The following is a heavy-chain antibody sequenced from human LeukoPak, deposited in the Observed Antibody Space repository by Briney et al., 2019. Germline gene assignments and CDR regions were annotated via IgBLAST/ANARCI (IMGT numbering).Heavy chain of an antibody. CDR2: IYYSGST. Sequence: SETLSLTCTVSGGSISSGDYYWSWIRQPPGKGLEWIGYIYYSGSTYYNPSLKSRVTISVDTSKNQFSLKLSSVTAADTAVYYCARQSSGWYDYFDYWGQGTLVTVSS. D-gene: IGHD6-19*01. V-gene: IGHV4-30-4*01. CDR1: GGSISSGDYY. CDR3: ARQSSGWYDYFDY. J-gene: IGHJ4*02.